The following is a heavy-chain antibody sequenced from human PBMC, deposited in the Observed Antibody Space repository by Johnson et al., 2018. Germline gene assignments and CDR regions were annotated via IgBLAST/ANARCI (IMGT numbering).Heavy chain of an antibody. CDR1: GFTFSNAW. D-gene: IGHD4-17*01. CDR3: ARSQSAYYGDYVGAEYFQH. Sequence: EVQLVESGGGLVKPGGSLRPSCAASGFTFSNAWMSWVRQAPGKGLEWVGRIKSKTDGGTTDDAAPVKGRFTISRDNAKNSLHLQMNSLRAEDTAVYYSARSQSAYYGDYVGAEYFQHWGQGTLVTVSS. V-gene: IGHV3-15*01. J-gene: IGHJ1*01. CDR2: IKSKTDGGTT.